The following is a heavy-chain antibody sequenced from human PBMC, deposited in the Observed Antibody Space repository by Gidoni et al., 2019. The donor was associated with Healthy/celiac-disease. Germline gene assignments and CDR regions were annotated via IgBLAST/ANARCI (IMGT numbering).Heavy chain of an antibody. CDR1: GGSFSGYY. CDR3: ARAPKINSGYDWRRRFYYYGMDV. V-gene: IGHV4-34*01. CDR2: INHSGST. J-gene: IGHJ6*02. D-gene: IGHD5-12*01. Sequence: QVQLQQWGAGLLKPSETLSLTCAVYGGSFSGYYWSWIRQPPGKGLEWIGEINHSGSTNYNPSLKSRVSISVDTSKNQFSLKLSSVTAADTAIYYCARAPKINSGYDWRRRFYYYGMDVWGQGTTVTVSS.